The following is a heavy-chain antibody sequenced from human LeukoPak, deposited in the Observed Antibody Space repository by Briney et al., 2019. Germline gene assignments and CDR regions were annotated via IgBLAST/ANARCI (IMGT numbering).Heavy chain of an antibody. J-gene: IGHJ4*02. Sequence: PGGSLRLSCAASGVTLSSYAMSWARQAPGKGLEWVSAISGNGGSTYYADSVRGRFTISRDNSKNTLYLQMNSLRAEDTAVYYCARDETPTNGYDSYDFWGQGTLVTVST. CDR2: ISGNGGST. CDR3: ARDETPTNGYDSYDF. D-gene: IGHD5-12*01. CDR1: GVTLSSYA. V-gene: IGHV3-23*01.